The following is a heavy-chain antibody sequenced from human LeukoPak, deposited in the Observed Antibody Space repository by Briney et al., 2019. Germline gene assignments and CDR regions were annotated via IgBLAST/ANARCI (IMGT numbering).Heavy chain of an antibody. CDR2: IFPGDSGP. Sequence: GESLQMSCKVSGYSCTSYCMGWVRQMPGKGLEWMGIIFPGDSGPTYSPSFQGQVTISVDKSISTAYLQWSSLQASDTAMYYCGMSGDRVPLQDDIFDVWGEGTMVTVST. J-gene: IGHJ3*01. D-gene: IGHD1-26*01. CDR1: GYSCTSYC. CDR3: GMSGDRVPLQDDIFDV. V-gene: IGHV5-51*01.